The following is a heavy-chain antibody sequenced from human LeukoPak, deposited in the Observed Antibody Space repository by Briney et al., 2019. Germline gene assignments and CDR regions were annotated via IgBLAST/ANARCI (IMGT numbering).Heavy chain of an antibody. CDR2: ISAYNGNT. J-gene: IGHJ3*02. D-gene: IGHD3-22*01. Sequence: GASVKVSCKASGYTFTSYGISWVRQAPGQGLEWMGRISAYNGNTNYAQKLQGRVTMTTDTSTSTAYMELRSLRSDDTAVYYCARGYYYDSSGYQDNAFDIWGQGTMVTVSS. CDR3: ARGYYYDSSGYQDNAFDI. CDR1: GYTFTSYG. V-gene: IGHV1-18*01.